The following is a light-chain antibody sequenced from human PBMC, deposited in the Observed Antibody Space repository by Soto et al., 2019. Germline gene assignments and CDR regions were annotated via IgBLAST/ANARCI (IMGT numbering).Light chain of an antibody. J-gene: IGKJ2*01. CDR1: QSITNC. Sequence: DIQMTQSPSTLSASVGDIVTITCRASQSITNCLAWYQQKPGKAPKLLIFDASSLRSGVPSRFSGSGSGTEFTLTISSLQPEDFATYYCQQHNPYSPYTFGQGNKLEIK. V-gene: IGKV1-5*03. CDR3: QQHNPYSPYT. CDR2: DAS.